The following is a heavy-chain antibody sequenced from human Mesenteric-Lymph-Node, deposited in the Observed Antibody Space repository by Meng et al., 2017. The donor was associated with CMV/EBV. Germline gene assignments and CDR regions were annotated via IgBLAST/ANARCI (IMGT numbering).Heavy chain of an antibody. CDR1: GGSFSGYY. CDR2: INHSGST. D-gene: IGHD4-23*01. J-gene: IGHJ4*02. Sequence: QVQLKQGGAGRLKPSETLSLPCAVYGGSFSGYYWSWIRQPPGKGLEWIGEINHSGSTNYNPSLKSRVTISVDTSKNQFSLKLSSVTAADTAVYYCARHQRWLKSEGGFNYWGQGTLVTVSS. V-gene: IGHV4-34*01. CDR3: ARHQRWLKSEGGFNY.